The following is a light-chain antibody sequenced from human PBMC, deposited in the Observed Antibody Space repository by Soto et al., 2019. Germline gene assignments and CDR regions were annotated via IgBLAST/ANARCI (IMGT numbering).Light chain of an antibody. J-gene: IGKJ3*01. CDR1: QSISSH. V-gene: IGKV3-11*01. Sequence: EIVLTQSPATLSLSPGERATLSCRASQSISSHLAWYQQKPGQAPRLLIHDASNRATGIPGRFSGSGSGTDFTLTISSLEPEDFAVYYCQQRSKWPLTFGPGTKVDIK. CDR3: QQRSKWPLT. CDR2: DAS.